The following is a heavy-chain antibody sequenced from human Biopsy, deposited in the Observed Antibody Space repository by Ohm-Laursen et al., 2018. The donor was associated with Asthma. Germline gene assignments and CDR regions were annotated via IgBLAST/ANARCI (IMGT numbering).Heavy chain of an antibody. CDR1: DGAIRTSGYY. CDR2: VFWSGST. V-gene: IGHV4-39*02. CDR3: ARVVSYGDIYFGIDV. D-gene: IGHD4-17*01. J-gene: IGHJ6*02. Sequence: SDTLSLTCSVSDGAIRTSGYYWGWIRQPPGKGLEWIGFVFWSGSTHYSRSLERRVSISIDTATNEFSMKLWSVTPADTAVYFCARVVSYGDIYFGIDVWGPGNTVVVS.